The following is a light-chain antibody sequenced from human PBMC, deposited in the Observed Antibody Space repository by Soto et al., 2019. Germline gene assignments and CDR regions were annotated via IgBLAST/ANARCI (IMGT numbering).Light chain of an antibody. J-gene: IGLJ1*01. Sequence: QSVLTQPPSASGSPGQSVTISCTGTSSDVGGYNYVSWYQQYPGKVPKLMVYEVNKRPSGVPDRFSGSKSGNTASLTVSGLQADYEADYYFTSYAGGNNVFGTGTKLTVL. V-gene: IGLV2-8*01. CDR3: TSYAGGNNV. CDR2: EVN. CDR1: SSDVGGYNY.